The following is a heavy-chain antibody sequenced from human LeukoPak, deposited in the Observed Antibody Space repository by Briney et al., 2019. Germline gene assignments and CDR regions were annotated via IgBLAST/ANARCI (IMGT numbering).Heavy chain of an antibody. CDR2: INPSGGST. CDR3: ARDYGSVYNWFDP. Sequence: ASEKVSCKAPGYTFTSYYMHWVRQAPGQGLEWMGIINPSGGSTSYAQKFQGRVTMTRDTSTSTVYMELSSLRSEDTAVYYCARDYGSVYNWFDPWGQGTLVTVSS. D-gene: IGHD3-10*01. J-gene: IGHJ5*02. V-gene: IGHV1-46*01. CDR1: GYTFTSYY.